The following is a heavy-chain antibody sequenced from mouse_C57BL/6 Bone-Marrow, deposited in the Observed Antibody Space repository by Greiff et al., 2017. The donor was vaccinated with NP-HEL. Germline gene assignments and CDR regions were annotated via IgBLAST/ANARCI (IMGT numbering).Heavy chain of an antibody. V-gene: IGHV5-9-1*02. D-gene: IGHD2-1*01. CDR1: GFTFSSYA. J-gene: IGHJ3*01. Sequence: EVNVVESGEGLVKPGGSLKLSCAASGFTFSSYAMSWVRQTPEKRLEWVAYISSGGDYIYYADTVKGRFTISRDNARNTLYLQMSSRKSEDTAMYYCTRGGNYFAYWGQGTLVTVSA. CDR3: TRGGNYFAY. CDR2: ISSGGDYI.